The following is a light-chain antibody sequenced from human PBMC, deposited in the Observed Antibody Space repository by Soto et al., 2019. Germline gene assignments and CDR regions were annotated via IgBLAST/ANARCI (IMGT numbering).Light chain of an antibody. Sequence: QSALTQPASVSGSPGQSITISCTGTSSDIGDYNYVSRYQQHPGKAPKLMIYDVSDRPSGVSNRFSGSKSGNTASLTLSGLQAEDEADYYCSSYTSSSTLVFGGGTKLTVL. J-gene: IGLJ2*01. CDR3: SSYTSSSTLV. CDR1: SSDIGDYNY. CDR2: DVS. V-gene: IGLV2-14*01.